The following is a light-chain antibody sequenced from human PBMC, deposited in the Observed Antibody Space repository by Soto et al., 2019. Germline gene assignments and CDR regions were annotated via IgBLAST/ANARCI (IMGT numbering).Light chain of an antibody. J-gene: IGLJ2*01. Sequence: QSVLTQPPSASGTPGQRVTISCSGSSSNIGSNTVNWYQQLPGSAPKLLIYSDNQRPSGVPDRFSVSKSVTSVSLAISGRQSDDYSDYYCAAWDDSLNNFVFGGGTTLTVL. CDR3: AAWDDSLNNFV. CDR2: SDN. CDR1: SSNIGSNT. V-gene: IGLV1-44*01.